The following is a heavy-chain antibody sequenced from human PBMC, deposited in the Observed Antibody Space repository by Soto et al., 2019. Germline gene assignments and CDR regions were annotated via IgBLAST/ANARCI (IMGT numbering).Heavy chain of an antibody. Sequence: QVQLVQSGAEVKKPGSSVKVSCKASGGTFSSYTISWVRQAPGQGLEWMGRIIPILGIANYAQKFQGRVTITADKSTSTAYMELSSLRSEDTAVYYCARDRDYGGNSGAVNWGQGTLVTVSS. V-gene: IGHV1-69*08. CDR1: GGTFSSYT. J-gene: IGHJ4*02. CDR3: ARDRDYGGNSGAVN. CDR2: IIPILGIA. D-gene: IGHD4-17*01.